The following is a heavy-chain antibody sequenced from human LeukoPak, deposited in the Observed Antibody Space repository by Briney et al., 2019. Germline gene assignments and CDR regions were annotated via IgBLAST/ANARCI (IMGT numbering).Heavy chain of an antibody. CDR1: GGTFSSYA. Sequence: SVKVSCKASGGTFSSYAISWVRQAPGQGLEWMGGIIPIFGTANYAQKFQGRVTITADESTSTAYMELSSLRSEDTAVYYCARRGPKGSYAFDIWGQGAMVTVSS. CDR2: IIPIFGTA. J-gene: IGHJ3*02. V-gene: IGHV1-69*13. CDR3: ARRGPKGSYAFDI.